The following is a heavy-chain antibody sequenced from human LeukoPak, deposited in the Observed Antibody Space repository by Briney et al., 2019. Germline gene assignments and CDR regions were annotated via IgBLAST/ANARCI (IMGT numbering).Heavy chain of an antibody. V-gene: IGHV3-33*07. J-gene: IGHJ4*02. CDR3: ASFDPGVY. D-gene: IGHD3-9*01. Sequence: GGSLRLSCAASGFTFSTYWMSWVRQAPGKGLEWVAVIWYDGSNKYYADSVKGRFTISRDNSKNTLYLQMNSLRAEDTAVYYCASFDPGVYWGQGTLVTVSS. CDR1: GFTFSTYW. CDR2: IWYDGSNK.